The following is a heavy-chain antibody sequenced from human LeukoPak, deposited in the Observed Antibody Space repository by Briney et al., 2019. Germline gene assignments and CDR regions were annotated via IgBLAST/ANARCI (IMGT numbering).Heavy chain of an antibody. CDR2: IDWDDDK. Sequence: SGPALVKPTQPLTLICTFSGFSLSTSGMRVSWIRQPPGKALEWLARIDWDDDKFYSTSLKTRLTISKDTSKNQVVLTMTNMDPVDTATYYCARTKRNSGTYYFDYWGQGTLVTVSS. J-gene: IGHJ4*02. V-gene: IGHV2-70*04. D-gene: IGHD1-26*01. CDR3: ARTKRNSGTYYFDY. CDR1: GFSLSTSGMR.